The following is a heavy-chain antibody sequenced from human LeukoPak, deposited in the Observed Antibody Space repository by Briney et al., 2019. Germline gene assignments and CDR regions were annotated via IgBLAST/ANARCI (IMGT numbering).Heavy chain of an antibody. CDR2: ISGSGGST. J-gene: IGHJ4*02. D-gene: IGHD3-22*01. CDR3: AKSHDSSGYYPEYYFDY. V-gene: IGHV3-23*01. Sequence: TGGSLRLSCAASGFTFSSYAMSWVRQAPGKGLEWVSAISGSGGSTYYADSVKGRFTISRDNSKNTLYLQMNSLRAEDTAAYYCAKSHDSSGYYPEYYFDYWGQGTLVTVSS. CDR1: GFTFSSYA.